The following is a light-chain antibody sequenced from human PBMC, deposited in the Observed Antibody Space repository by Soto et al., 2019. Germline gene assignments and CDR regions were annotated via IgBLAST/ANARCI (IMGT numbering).Light chain of an antibody. CDR3: QQGYSTPRT. J-gene: IGKJ4*01. Sequence: DIQMTQSPSSVSASVVDSVTITCRASQSISSYLDWYQQKPGKAPKLLIYAASSLQSGVPSRFSGSGSWTNFTLPISSLQAEEFATYYCQQGYSTPRTFGGGTKVDIK. CDR1: QSISSY. V-gene: IGKV1-39*01. CDR2: AAS.